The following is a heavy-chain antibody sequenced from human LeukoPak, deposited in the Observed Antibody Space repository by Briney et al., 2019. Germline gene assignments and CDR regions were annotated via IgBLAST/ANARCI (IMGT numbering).Heavy chain of an antibody. CDR1: GFTFSSNW. J-gene: IGHJ4*02. CDR3: VRDLGGRSGH. D-gene: IGHD1-26*01. CDR2: INEDGSTT. V-gene: IGHV3-74*01. Sequence: GGSLRLSCAASGFTFSSNWMYWVRQAPGKGLVWVSRINEDGSTTNYADSVKGRSTIFRDNAKNTLYLQMNSLRAEDTAVYYCVRDLGGRSGHWGQGTLVTVSS.